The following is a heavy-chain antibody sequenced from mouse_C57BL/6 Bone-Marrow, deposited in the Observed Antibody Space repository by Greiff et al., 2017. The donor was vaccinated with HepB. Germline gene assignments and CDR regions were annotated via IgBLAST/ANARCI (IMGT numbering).Heavy chain of an antibody. CDR1: GFSLTSYG. V-gene: IGHV2-2*01. CDR2: IWSGGST. CDR3: ARNYDYDCAWFAY. J-gene: IGHJ3*01. Sequence: VQLQQSGPGLVQPSQSLSITCTVSGFSLTSYGVHWVRQSPGKGLEWLGVIWSGGSTDYNAAFISRLSISKDNSTSQVFFKMNSLQADDTAIYYCARNYDYDCAWFAYWGQGTLVTVSA. D-gene: IGHD2-4*01.